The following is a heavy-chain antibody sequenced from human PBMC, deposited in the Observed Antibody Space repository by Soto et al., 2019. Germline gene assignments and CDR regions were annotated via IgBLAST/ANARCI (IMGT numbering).Heavy chain of an antibody. Sequence: PGGSLRLSCAASGFTFDDYAMHWVRQAPGKGLEWVSGISWNSGSIGYADSVKGRFTISRDNAKNSLYLQMNSLKTEDTAVYYCTTNYYDSSGYDNWFDPWGQGTLVTVSS. V-gene: IGHV3-9*01. D-gene: IGHD3-22*01. J-gene: IGHJ5*02. CDR3: TTNYYDSSGYDNWFDP. CDR2: ISWNSGSI. CDR1: GFTFDDYA.